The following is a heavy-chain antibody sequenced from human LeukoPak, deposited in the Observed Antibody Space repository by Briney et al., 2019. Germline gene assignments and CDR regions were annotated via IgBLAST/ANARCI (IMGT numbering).Heavy chain of an antibody. Sequence: GGSLRLSCAASGFTFSSYSMNWVRQAPGKGLEWVSSISSSSSYIYYADSVKGRFTISRDNAKNSLYLQMNSPRAEDTAVYYCARDRELNYGDYGAFDIWGQGTMVTVSS. CDR3: ARDRELNYGDYGAFDI. CDR2: ISSSSSYI. V-gene: IGHV3-21*01. CDR1: GFTFSSYS. J-gene: IGHJ3*02. D-gene: IGHD4-17*01.